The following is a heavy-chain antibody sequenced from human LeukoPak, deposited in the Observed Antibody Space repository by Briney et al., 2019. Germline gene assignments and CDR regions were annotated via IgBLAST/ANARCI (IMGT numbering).Heavy chain of an antibody. CDR1: GGSISSYY. Sequence: SETLSLTCTVSGGSISSYYWSWIRQPPGKGLEWIGYIYYSGSTNYNPSLKSRVTISVDTSKSQFSLKLSSVTAADTAVYYCARANRVSLYYFDYWGQGTLVTVSS. V-gene: IGHV4-59*08. D-gene: IGHD5/OR15-5a*01. CDR3: ARANRVSLYYFDY. CDR2: IYYSGST. J-gene: IGHJ4*02.